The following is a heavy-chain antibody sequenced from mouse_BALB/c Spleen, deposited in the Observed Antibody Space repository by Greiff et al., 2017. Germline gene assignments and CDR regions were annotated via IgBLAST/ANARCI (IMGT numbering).Heavy chain of an antibody. D-gene: IGHD1-1*02. CDR1: GFTFNTYA. Sequence: EVKLVESGGGLVQPKGSLKLSCAASGFTFNTYAMNWVRQAPGKGLEWVARIRSKSNNYATYYADSVKDRFTISRDDSQSMLYLQMNNLKTEDTAMYYCVRQGGAYWGQGTLVTVSA. CDR3: VRQGGAY. CDR2: IRSKSNNYAT. J-gene: IGHJ3*01. V-gene: IGHV10-1*02.